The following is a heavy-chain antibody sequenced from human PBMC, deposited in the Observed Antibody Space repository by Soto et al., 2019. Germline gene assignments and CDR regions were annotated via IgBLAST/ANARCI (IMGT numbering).Heavy chain of an antibody. CDR3: ARTGYYDSSGYYRTGDY. V-gene: IGHV4-34*01. J-gene: IGHJ4*02. CDR2: INHSGST. Sequence: SETLSLTCAVYGGSFSGYYWSWIRQPPGKGLEWIGEINHSGSTNYNPSLKSRVTISVDTSKNQFSLKLSSVTAADTAVYYCARTGYYDSSGYYRTGDYWGQGTLVTVS. CDR1: GGSFSGYY. D-gene: IGHD3-22*01.